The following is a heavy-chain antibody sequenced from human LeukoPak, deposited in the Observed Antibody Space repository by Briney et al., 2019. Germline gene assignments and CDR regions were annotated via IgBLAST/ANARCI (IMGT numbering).Heavy chain of an antibody. Sequence: GASVKVSCKASGGTFSSYAISWVRQAPGQGLEWMGGIIPIFGTANYAQKFQGRVTITTDESTSTAYMELSSLRSEDTAVYYCARSIAAAGHYYYYMDVWGKGTTVTVSS. CDR2: IIPIFGTA. J-gene: IGHJ6*03. CDR1: GGTFSSYA. CDR3: ARSIAAAGHYYYYMDV. D-gene: IGHD6-13*01. V-gene: IGHV1-69*05.